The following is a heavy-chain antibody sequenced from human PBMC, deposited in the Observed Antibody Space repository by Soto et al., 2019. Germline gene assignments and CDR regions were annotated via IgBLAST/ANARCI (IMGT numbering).Heavy chain of an antibody. Sequence: GGSLRLSCAASGFTFSSYAMHWVRQAPGKGLEWVAVISYDGSNKYYADSVKGRFTISRDNPKNTLYLPMNSPRAEDTAVYYCATPTANTWNHGIGAFDIWGQGTMVTVSS. CDR1: GFTFSSYA. V-gene: IGHV3-30-3*01. J-gene: IGHJ3*02. D-gene: IGHD1-20*01. CDR3: ATPTANTWNHGIGAFDI. CDR2: ISYDGSNK.